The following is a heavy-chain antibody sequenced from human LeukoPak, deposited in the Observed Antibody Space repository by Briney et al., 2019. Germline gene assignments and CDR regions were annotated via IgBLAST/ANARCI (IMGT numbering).Heavy chain of an antibody. CDR2: IKQDGSEK. Sequence: PVGSLRLSCAASGFTFSSYWMSWVRQAPGKGLEWVANIKQDGSEKYYVDSVKGRFTISRDNAKNSLYLQMNSLRAEDTAVYYCARDRLTAISDYWGQGTLVTVSS. D-gene: IGHD2-21*01. J-gene: IGHJ4*02. V-gene: IGHV3-7*01. CDR3: ARDRLTAISDY. CDR1: GFTFSSYW.